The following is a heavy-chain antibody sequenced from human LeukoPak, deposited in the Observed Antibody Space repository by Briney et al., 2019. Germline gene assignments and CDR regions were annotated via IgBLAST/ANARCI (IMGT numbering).Heavy chain of an antibody. Sequence: GGSLRLSCVDSGFTFRSYALHWLRQAPGKGLEWVAVISADGNEKYYADSVKGRFTISRDNSKNTLYLQMNSLRAEDTAVYYCAKGLRRYFDYWGQGTLVTVSS. CDR2: ISADGNEK. J-gene: IGHJ4*02. CDR1: GFTFRSYA. CDR3: AKGLRRYFDY. D-gene: IGHD4-17*01. V-gene: IGHV3-30-3*01.